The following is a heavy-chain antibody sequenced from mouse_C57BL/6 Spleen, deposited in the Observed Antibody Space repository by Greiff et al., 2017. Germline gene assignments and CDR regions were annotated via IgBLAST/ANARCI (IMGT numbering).Heavy chain of an antibody. J-gene: IGHJ4*01. CDR3: VREWDYYAMDY. V-gene: IGHV10-1*01. CDR2: IRSKSNNYAT. Sequence: DVKLVESGGGLVQPKGSLKLSCAASGFSFNTYAMNWVRQAPGKGLEWVACIRSKSNNYATYYADSVKDRFTISRDDSESMLYLQMNNLKTEDTAMYYCVREWDYYAMDYWGQGTSVTVSS. CDR1: GFSFNTYA.